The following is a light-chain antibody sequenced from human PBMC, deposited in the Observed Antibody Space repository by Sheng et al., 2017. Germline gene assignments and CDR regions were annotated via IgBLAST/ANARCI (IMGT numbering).Light chain of an antibody. CDR2: GAS. J-gene: IGKJ1*01. CDR3: QQYGSSPRT. CDR1: QSVSSSY. V-gene: IGKV3-20*01. Sequence: EIVLTQSPGTLSLSPGERATLSCRASQSVSSSYLAWYQQKPGQAPRLLIYGASSRATGIPDRFSGSGSGTDFTLTISRLEPEDFAVYYCQQYGSSPRTFGHGPKVE.